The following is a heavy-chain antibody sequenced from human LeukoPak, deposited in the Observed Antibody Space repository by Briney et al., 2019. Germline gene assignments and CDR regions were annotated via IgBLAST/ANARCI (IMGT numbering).Heavy chain of an antibody. Sequence: SETLSLTCTVPGGSISSYYWSWIRQPPGKGLEWIGYIYYSGSTNYNPSLKSRVTISVDTSKNQLSLKLSSVTAADTAVYYCTRGRVQSSTRYGMDVWGQGTTVTVSS. V-gene: IGHV4-59*01. D-gene: IGHD6-13*01. CDR1: GGSISSYY. J-gene: IGHJ6*02. CDR2: IYYSGST. CDR3: TRGRVQSSTRYGMDV.